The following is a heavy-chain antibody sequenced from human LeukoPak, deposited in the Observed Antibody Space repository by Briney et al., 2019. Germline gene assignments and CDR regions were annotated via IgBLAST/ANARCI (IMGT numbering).Heavy chain of an antibody. CDR3: AREVVGALDY. CDR1: GFTVSSNY. J-gene: IGHJ4*02. V-gene: IGHV3-66*01. Sequence: GGSLRLSCAASGFTVSSNYMSWVRQAPGKGLEWVSVIYSGGSTYYADSVKGRFTISRDNSKNTLYLQMDSLRAEDTAVYYCAREVVGALDYWGQGTLVTASS. CDR2: IYSGGST. D-gene: IGHD1-26*01.